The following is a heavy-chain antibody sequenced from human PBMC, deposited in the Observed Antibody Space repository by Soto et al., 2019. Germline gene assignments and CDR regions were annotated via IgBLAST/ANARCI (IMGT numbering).Heavy chain of an antibody. CDR3: ARSETAGHKGFDI. V-gene: IGHV1-69*06. J-gene: IGHJ3*02. Sequence: QVQLEQSGAEVRKPGSSVKVSCKASGGTFSSSAINWLRQAPGQGPEWMGGIIPTFGTSNYIPKLRGRVTITAYTSANTASMEVSSLTSEDTAMYYCARSETAGHKGFDIWGQGTMVPVS. CDR2: IIPTFGTS. CDR1: GGTFSSSA. D-gene: IGHD6-19*01.